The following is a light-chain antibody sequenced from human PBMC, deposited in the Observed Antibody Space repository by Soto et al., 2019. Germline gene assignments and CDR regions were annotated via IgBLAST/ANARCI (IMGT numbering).Light chain of an antibody. CDR1: QSISNW. V-gene: IGKV1-5*01. CDR2: HAS. CDR3: HQYNSYS. J-gene: IGKJ1*01. Sequence: DIEITQSPSTLSASVGDRVTITCRASQSISNWLAWYPQKPGTAPKLLIYHASNLESGVPSRFSGSGSGTECTLTISRPQPDEFATYYCHQYNSYSFGQGTKVDIK.